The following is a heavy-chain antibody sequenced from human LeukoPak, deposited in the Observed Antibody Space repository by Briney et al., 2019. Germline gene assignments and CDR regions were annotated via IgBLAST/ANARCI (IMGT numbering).Heavy chain of an antibody. J-gene: IGHJ5*02. CDR1: GFTVSSNY. Sequence: GGSLRLSCAASGFTVSSNYMSWVRQAPGKGLEWVSVIYSGGSTYYADSVKGRFAISRDNSKNTLYLQMNSLRAEDTAVYYCARGGSLGMVRGNWFDPWGQGTLVTVSS. V-gene: IGHV3-53*01. CDR3: ARGGSLGMVRGNWFDP. D-gene: IGHD3-10*01. CDR2: IYSGGST.